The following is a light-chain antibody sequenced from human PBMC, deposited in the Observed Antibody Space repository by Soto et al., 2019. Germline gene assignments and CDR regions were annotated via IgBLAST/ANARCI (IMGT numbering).Light chain of an antibody. CDR3: KQYDNLPT. J-gene: IGKJ5*01. Sequence: DIQMTQSPSSLSASVGDRVTITCQASQDISNYLNWYQQKPGKAPKLLIYGASKLETGVPSRFSGSGSGTDFTFAISSLQPEDIATYYCKQYDNLPTFGQGTRLEIK. V-gene: IGKV1-33*01. CDR1: QDISNY. CDR2: GAS.